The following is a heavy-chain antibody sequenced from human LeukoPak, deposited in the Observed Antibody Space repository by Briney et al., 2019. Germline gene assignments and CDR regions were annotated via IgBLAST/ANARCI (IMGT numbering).Heavy chain of an antibody. D-gene: IGHD5-12*01. CDR3: VRGDIVATPDW. CDR2: IKHDGSEK. J-gene: IGHJ4*02. Sequence: VANIKHDGSEKYYVDSVKGRFTISRDNTKNSLYLQMSSLRAEDSAVYYCVRGDIVATPDWWGQGTLVTVSS. V-gene: IGHV3-7*01.